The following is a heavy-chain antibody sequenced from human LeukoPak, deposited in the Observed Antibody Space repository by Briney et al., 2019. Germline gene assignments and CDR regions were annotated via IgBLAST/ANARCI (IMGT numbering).Heavy chain of an antibody. CDR1: GFTVSTNY. CDR3: AGNREDSPFIAY. V-gene: IGHV3-66*01. Sequence: GGSLRLSCAASGFTVSTNYMDWVRQAPGKGLEWVSIIYSGDTAEYADSVKGRFTISKDDSKNTVYLRMNSLRAEDTAVYYCAGNREDSPFIAYWGQGTPVTVSS. D-gene: IGHD3/OR15-3a*01. CDR2: IYSGDTA. J-gene: IGHJ4*02.